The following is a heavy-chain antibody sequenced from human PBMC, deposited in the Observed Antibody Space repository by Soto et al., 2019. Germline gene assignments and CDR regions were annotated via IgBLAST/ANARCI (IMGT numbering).Heavy chain of an antibody. Sequence: GGSLRLSCAASGFTFSDYYMSWIRQAPGKGLEWVSYISSSGSTIYYADSVKGRFTISRDNAKNPLYLQMNSLRAEDTAVYYCARMQGNVVVPAAKWSPDETPSDYYYYYMDVWGKGTTVTVSS. J-gene: IGHJ6*03. D-gene: IGHD2-2*01. CDR2: ISSSGSTI. CDR1: GFTFSDYY. V-gene: IGHV3-11*01. CDR3: ARMQGNVVVPAAKWSPDETPSDYYYYYMDV.